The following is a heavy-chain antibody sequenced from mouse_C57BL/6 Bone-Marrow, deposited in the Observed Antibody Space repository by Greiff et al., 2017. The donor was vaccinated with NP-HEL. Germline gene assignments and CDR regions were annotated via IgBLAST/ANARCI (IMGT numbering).Heavy chain of an antibody. D-gene: IGHD1-1*01. CDR3: AIIHYYGSSYVENFDV. Sequence: QVQLQQPGAELVKPGASVKMSCKASGYTFTSYWITWVKQRPGQGLEWIGDIYPGSGSTNYNEKFKSKATLTVDTSSSTAYMQLSSLTSEDSAVYYCAIIHYYGSSYVENFDVWGTGTTVTVSS. J-gene: IGHJ1*03. CDR2: IYPGSGST. CDR1: GYTFTSYW. V-gene: IGHV1-55*01.